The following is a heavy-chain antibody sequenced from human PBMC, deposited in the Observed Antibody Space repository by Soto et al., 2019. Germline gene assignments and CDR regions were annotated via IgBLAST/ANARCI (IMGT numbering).Heavy chain of an antibody. CDR1: GFTFSTYW. V-gene: IGHV3-74*01. CDR3: AGGVATLLA. Sequence: EVQLVESGGGLVQPGGSLSLSCAASGFTFSTYWMHWVRHVPGKGLVWVARINSDGSTTSYADSVKGRFTISRDNAKNTLFLQMNSLRAEDTAVYYCAGGVATLLAWGQGNLVTVSS. D-gene: IGHD5-12*01. CDR2: INSDGSTT. J-gene: IGHJ5*02.